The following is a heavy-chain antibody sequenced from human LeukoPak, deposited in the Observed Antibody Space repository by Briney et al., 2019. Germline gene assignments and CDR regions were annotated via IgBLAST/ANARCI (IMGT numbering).Heavy chain of an antibody. CDR1: GFSFRRYS. D-gene: IGHD1-26*01. CDR2: ISISSSYI. CDR3: ARDAWELLVGGAFDI. Sequence: PLGCLRLSCAPSGFSFRRYSMNWVRQAPGKGLGWVSSISISSSYIYYADSVKGRFTISRDNAKHSLHLQMNSLSAEDRAVYYCARDAWELLVGGAFDIWGQGTMVTVSS. J-gene: IGHJ3*02. V-gene: IGHV3-21*01.